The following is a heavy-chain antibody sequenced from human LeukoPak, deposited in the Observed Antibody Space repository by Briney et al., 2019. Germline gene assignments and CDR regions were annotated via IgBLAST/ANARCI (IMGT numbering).Heavy chain of an antibody. CDR1: GFTFSGYS. J-gene: IGHJ4*02. Sequence: GGSLRLSCAASGFTFSGYSMNWVRQAPGKGLEWVSYISSSGSTIYYADSVKGRFTISRDNAKNSLYLQMNSLRAEDTAVYYCARVRGDSVYYWGQGTLVTVSS. D-gene: IGHD2-21*02. V-gene: IGHV3-48*04. CDR2: ISSSGSTI. CDR3: ARVRGDSVYY.